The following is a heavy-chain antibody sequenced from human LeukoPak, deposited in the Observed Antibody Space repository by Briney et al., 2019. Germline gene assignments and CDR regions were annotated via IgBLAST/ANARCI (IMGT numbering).Heavy chain of an antibody. CDR3: ASSVSYYDSSGYSYFDY. V-gene: IGHV3-20*04. CDR1: GFTFDDYG. J-gene: IGHJ4*02. CDR2: INWNGGST. D-gene: IGHD3-22*01. Sequence: GGSLRLSCAASGFTFDDYGMSWVRQAPGKGLEWGSGINWNGGSTGYADSVKGRFTISRDNATNSLSLQMTSLRAEDTASYYCASSVSYYDSSGYSYFDYWGQGTLVTVSS.